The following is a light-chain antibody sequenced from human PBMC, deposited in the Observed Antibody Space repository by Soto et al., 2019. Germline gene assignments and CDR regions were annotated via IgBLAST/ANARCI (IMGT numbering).Light chain of an antibody. J-gene: IGKJ4*01. CDR3: QQVKSYPLT. CDR2: AAS. V-gene: IGKV1-9*01. CDR1: QGISSY. Sequence: DIQLTQSPSFLSASVGDRVTITCRASQGISSYLAWYQQKPGIAPKILIYAASTLQSGVPSRFSGSGSGTEFTLTISSLLPEDFATYFCQQVKSYPLTFGRGTKVEIK.